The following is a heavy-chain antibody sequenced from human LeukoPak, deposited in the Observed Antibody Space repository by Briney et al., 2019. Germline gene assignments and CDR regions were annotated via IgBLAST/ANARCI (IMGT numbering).Heavy chain of an antibody. CDR1: GGSLYNYY. J-gene: IGHJ2*01. D-gene: IGHD3-22*01. Sequence: SETLSLTCTVSGGSLYNYYWHWIRQSPGKGLEWVGYVYANGITAYNPSLRSRGSMSIDTSRSQFSLRLTSVTAADTATYYCARRVYYDTSGYHPTAGYFDLWGRGPLVSVSS. CDR2: VYANGIT. V-gene: IGHV4-4*08. CDR3: ARRVYYDTSGYHPTAGYFDL.